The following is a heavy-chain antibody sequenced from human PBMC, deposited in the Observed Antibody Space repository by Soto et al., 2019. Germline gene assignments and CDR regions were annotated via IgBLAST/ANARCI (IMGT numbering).Heavy chain of an antibody. J-gene: IGHJ6*02. CDR1: GYTFTSYG. CDR2: ISAYNGNT. CDR3: ARAHGPSFDILTGHYGMDV. D-gene: IGHD3-9*01. Sequence: QVQLVQSGAEVKKPGASVKVSCKASGYTFTSYGISWVRQAPGQGLEWMGWISAYNGNTNYAQKLQGRVTMTTDTPTSTAYMELRSLRSDDTAVYYCARAHGPSFDILTGHYGMDVWGQGTTVTVSS. V-gene: IGHV1-18*01.